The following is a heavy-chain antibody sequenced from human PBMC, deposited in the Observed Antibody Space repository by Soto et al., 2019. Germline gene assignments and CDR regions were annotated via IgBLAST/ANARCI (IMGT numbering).Heavy chain of an antibody. J-gene: IGHJ4*02. V-gene: IGHV4-38-2*01. Sequence: SETLSLTCGVSDHSINSNYYWRCIRQPPGKGLEWIGAIHHSGTTYYSPSLKSRVTISMDTSKNHFSLRLSSMTAADTAIYFCARGIYGGNFDYWGQGTSVTVSS. D-gene: IGHD4-17*01. CDR2: IHHSGTT. CDR1: DHSINSNYY. CDR3: ARGIYGGNFDY.